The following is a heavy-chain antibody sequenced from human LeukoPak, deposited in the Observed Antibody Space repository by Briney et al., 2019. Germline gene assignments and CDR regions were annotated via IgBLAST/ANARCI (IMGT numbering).Heavy chain of an antibody. D-gene: IGHD2-2*01. CDR2: ISSSGSTI. CDR3: ARGSRDAFDI. CDR1: GFTFSSYA. Sequence: GGSLRLSCTASGFTFSSYATNWVRQAPGKGLEWVSYISSSGSTIYYADSVKGRFTISRDNAKNSVYLQMNSLRAEDTAVYYCARGSRDAFDIWGQGTMATVPS. V-gene: IGHV3-48*03. J-gene: IGHJ3*02.